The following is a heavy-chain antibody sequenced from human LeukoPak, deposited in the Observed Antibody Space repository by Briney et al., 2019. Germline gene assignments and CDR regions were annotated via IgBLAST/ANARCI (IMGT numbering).Heavy chain of an antibody. CDR3: ASLRAPVYYDFWSGYPVAY. Sequence: SETLSLTCTLTGGSITTTTYYWGWIRQPPGKGLEWIGSSYYSGNTYYNPSLKSRLTISIDTSKNQFSLKLSSVTAADTAVYYCASLRAPVYYDFWSGYPVAYWGQGTLVTVSS. V-gene: IGHV4-39*01. CDR2: SYYSGNT. CDR1: GGSITTTTYY. J-gene: IGHJ4*02. D-gene: IGHD3-3*01.